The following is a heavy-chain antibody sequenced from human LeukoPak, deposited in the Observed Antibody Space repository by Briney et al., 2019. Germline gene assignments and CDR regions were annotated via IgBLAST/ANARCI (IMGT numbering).Heavy chain of an antibody. J-gene: IGHJ4*02. CDR2: TYYRSKWYN. CDR1: GDSVSRNTAG. CDR3: ARLSKRITMVRGVTRNSGYYFDY. D-gene: IGHD3-10*01. Sequence: SQTLSLTCAISGDSVSRNTAGWNWIRQSPSRGLEWLGRTYYRSKWYNDFAPSVRNRITINPDTSKNQFSLKLSSVTAADTAVYYCARLSKRITMVRGVTRNSGYYFDYWGQGTLVTVSS. V-gene: IGHV6-1*01.